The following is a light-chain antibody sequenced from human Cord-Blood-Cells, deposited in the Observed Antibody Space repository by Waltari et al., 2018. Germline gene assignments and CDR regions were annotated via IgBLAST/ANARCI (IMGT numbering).Light chain of an antibody. J-gene: IGKJ4*01. V-gene: IGKV3-11*01. CDR1: QSVSSY. CDR2: DAP. Sequence: EIVLTQSPATLSLSPGERATLSCRASQSVSSYLAWYQQKPGQAPRLLIYDAPNRATGIPARFSGSGSGTDFTLPISSLEPEDFAVYYCQQRSNWLLTFGGGTKVEIK. CDR3: QQRSNWLLT.